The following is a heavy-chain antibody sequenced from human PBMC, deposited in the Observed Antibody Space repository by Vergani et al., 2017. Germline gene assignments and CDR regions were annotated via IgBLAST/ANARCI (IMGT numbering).Heavy chain of an antibody. V-gene: IGHV1-18*01. Sequence: QVQLVQSGAEVKKPGASVKVSCKASGYTFTSYGISWVPQAPGQGLEWMGWISAYNGNTNYAQKLQGRVTMTTDTSTSTAYMELRSLRSDDTAVYYCARRRDDSSGYYRSDDAFDIWGQGTMVTVSS. CDR3: ARRRDDSSGYYRSDDAFDI. CDR1: GYTFTSYG. J-gene: IGHJ3*02. D-gene: IGHD3-22*01. CDR2: ISAYNGNT.